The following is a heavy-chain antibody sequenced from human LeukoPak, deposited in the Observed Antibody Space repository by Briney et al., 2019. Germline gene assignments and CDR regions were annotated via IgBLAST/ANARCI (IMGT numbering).Heavy chain of an antibody. V-gene: IGHV3-30*18. Sequence: PGRSLRLSCAASGFTFSSYGMHWVRQAPGKGLEWVAVISYDGSNKYCADSVKGRFTISRDNSKNTLYLQMNSLRAEDTAVYYCAKLSGYSSGWYDYWGQGTLVTVSS. D-gene: IGHD6-19*01. CDR1: GFTFSSYG. CDR2: ISYDGSNK. J-gene: IGHJ4*02. CDR3: AKLSGYSSGWYDY.